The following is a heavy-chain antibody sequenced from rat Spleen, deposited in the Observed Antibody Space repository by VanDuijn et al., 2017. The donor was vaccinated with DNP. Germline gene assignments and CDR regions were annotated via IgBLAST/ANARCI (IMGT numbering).Heavy chain of an antibody. J-gene: IGHJ2*01. CDR2: ITAGGGDT. Sequence: EVQLVESGGDLVQPGRSLKVSCVVSGFTFNNYWMTWIRQVPGKGLEWVASITAGGGDTYYRDSVKGRFTISRDNAKSTLFLQMTSLRSEDTATYYCTRGGTYYFDYWGQGVMVTVSS. CDR3: TRGGTYYFDY. CDR1: GFTFNNYW. V-gene: IGHV5-31*01.